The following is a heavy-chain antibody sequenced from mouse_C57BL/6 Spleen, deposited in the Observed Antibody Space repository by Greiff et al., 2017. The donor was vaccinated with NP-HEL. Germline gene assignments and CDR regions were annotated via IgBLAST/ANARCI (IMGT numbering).Heavy chain of an antibody. CDR3: ARLGDDYDYAMDY. J-gene: IGHJ4*01. CDR2: IHPNSGST. Sequence: QVQLQQPGAELVKPGASVKLSCKASGYTFTSYWMHWVKQRPGQGLEWIGMIHPNSGSTNYNEKFKSKATLTVDKSSSTAYMQLSSLTSEDSAVYYCARLGDDYDYAMDYWGQGTSVTVAS. V-gene: IGHV1-64*01. D-gene: IGHD2-4*01. CDR1: GYTFTSYW.